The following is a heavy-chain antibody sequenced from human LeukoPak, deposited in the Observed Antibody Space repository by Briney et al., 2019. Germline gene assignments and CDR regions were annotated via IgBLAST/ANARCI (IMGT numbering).Heavy chain of an antibody. CDR2: IRSKANSCAT. CDR3: SWHSYDSSGYYYFDY. J-gene: IGHJ4*02. D-gene: IGHD3-22*01. V-gene: IGHV3-73*01. CDR1: GFTFSGSA. Sequence: GGSLRLSCAASGFTFSGSAMHWVRQASGKGLEWVGRIRSKANSCATAYAASVKGRFTISRDDSKNTAYLQMNSLKTEDTAVYYCSWHSYDSSGYYYFDYWGQGTLVTVSS.